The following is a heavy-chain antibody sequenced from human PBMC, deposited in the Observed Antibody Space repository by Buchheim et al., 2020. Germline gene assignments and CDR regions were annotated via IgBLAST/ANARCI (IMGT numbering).Heavy chain of an antibody. CDR1: GFTFSSYG. V-gene: IGHV3-33*01. D-gene: IGHD5-18*01. Sequence: QVQLVESGGGVVQPGRSLRLSCAASGFTFSSYGMHWVRQAPGKGLEWVAVIWYDGSNKYYADSVKGRFTISRDNSKNTLYLQMNSLRAEDTAVYYCARDSSYGYNVLGDAFDIWGQGT. J-gene: IGHJ3*02. CDR2: IWYDGSNK. CDR3: ARDSSYGYNVLGDAFDI.